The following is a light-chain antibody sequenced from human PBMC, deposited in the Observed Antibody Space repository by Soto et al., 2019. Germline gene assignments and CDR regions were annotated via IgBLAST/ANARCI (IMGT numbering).Light chain of an antibody. V-gene: IGKV3-15*01. CDR1: QSVSSN. CDR3: LQYNHWPPWT. CDR2: GAS. J-gene: IGKJ1*01. Sequence: EIVMTQSPATLSVSPGESATLSCRASQSVSSNLAWYQQRPGQAPRLLIFGASTRATGVPAKFSGSGSGTEFTLTISSLQSEAFAVYFCLQYNHWPPWTFGQGTKVEIK.